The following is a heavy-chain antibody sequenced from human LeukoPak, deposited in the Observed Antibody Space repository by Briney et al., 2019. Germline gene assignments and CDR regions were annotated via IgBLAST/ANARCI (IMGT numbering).Heavy chain of an antibody. J-gene: IGHJ5*01. CDR1: GGSISSYY. V-gene: IGHV4-4*07. CDR3: ARIRGDGSSWYWFDY. D-gene: IGHD6-13*01. Sequence: PSETLSLTCTVSGGSISSYYWSWIRQPAGKGLEWIGRIYTSGSTNYNPSLKSRVTMSVDTSKNQFSLRLSSVTAADTAVYYCARIRGDGSSWYWFDYWGQGTLVTVSS. CDR2: IYTSGST.